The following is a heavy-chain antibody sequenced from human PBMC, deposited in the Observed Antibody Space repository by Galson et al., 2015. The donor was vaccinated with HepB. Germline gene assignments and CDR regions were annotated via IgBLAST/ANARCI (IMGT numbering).Heavy chain of an antibody. CDR2: ISYDGSNK. Sequence: LRLSCAASGFTFSSYSMNWVRQAPGKGLEWVAVISYDGSNKYYADSVKGRFTISRDNSKNTLYLQMNSLRAEDTAVYYCARDHSSSWYETPAYWGQGTTVTVSS. CDR1: GFTFSSYS. D-gene: IGHD6-13*01. J-gene: IGHJ6*02. V-gene: IGHV3-30*03. CDR3: ARDHSSSWYETPAY.